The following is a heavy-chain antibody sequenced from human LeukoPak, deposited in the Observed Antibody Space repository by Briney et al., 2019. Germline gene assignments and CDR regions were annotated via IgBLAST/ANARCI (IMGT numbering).Heavy chain of an antibody. CDR2: IYVDGPT. Sequence: GGSLRLSCAASGFTVSSSYMSWVRQAPGKGLEWVSSIYVDGPTFYADSVKGRFTIARDNSKNRVYLQMNSQRAEHRAVYYCAGLYVWESYCFDCRRQRRMVSV. J-gene: IGHJ4*02. CDR1: GFTVSSSY. D-gene: IGHD3-16*01. V-gene: IGHV3-53*01. CDR3: AGLYVWESYCFDC.